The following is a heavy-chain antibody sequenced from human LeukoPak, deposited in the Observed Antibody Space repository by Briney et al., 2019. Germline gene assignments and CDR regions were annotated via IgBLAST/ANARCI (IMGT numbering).Heavy chain of an antibody. CDR2: ISSRGSAV. CDR1: GSTFNSHS. Sequence: GGSLRLSCTVSGSTFNSHSMNWVRQAPGKGLEWISYISSRGSAVYSAVSVKGRFTISRDNANNPLFLQMNSLRDEDTAVYYCARVVLGYCSGGSCPGGYYYYMDVWGKGTSVTVSS. D-gene: IGHD2-15*01. J-gene: IGHJ6*03. CDR3: ARVVLGYCSGGSCPGGYYYYMDV. V-gene: IGHV3-48*02.